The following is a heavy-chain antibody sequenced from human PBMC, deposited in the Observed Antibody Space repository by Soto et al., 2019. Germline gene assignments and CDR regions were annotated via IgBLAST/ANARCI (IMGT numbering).Heavy chain of an antibody. V-gene: IGHV3-30-3*01. D-gene: IGHD3-22*01. CDR2: ISYDGSNK. CDR1: GFTFSSYA. Sequence: GGSLRLSCAASGFTFSSYAMHWVRQAPGKGLEWVAVISYDGSNKYYADSVKGRFTIYRDNSKNTLYLQMNSLRAEDTAVYYCARGKYYYDSSGPDYWGQGTLVTVSS. J-gene: IGHJ4*02. CDR3: ARGKYYYDSSGPDY.